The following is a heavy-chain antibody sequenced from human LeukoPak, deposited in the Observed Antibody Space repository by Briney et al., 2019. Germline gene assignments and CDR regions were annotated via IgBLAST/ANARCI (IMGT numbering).Heavy chain of an antibody. D-gene: IGHD3-3*01. CDR3: AREYYDFWSGRGPPQGSYNWFDP. CDR2: SIPILGIA. J-gene: IGHJ5*02. Sequence: RASVKVSCKASGGTFSSYAISLVRQAPGQGLEWMGRSIPILGIANYAQKFQGRVTITADKSTSTAYMELSSLRSEDTAVYYCAREYYDFWSGRGPPQGSYNWFDPWGQGTLVTVSS. V-gene: IGHV1-69*04. CDR1: GGTFSSYA.